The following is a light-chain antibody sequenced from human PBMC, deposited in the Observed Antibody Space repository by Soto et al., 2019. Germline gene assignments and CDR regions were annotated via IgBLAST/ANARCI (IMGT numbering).Light chain of an antibody. CDR2: EVN. CDR1: SSDIGLYNY. V-gene: IGLV2-14*01. J-gene: IGLJ1*01. Sequence: QSALSQPASMSGSPGQSITIPCSGASSDIGLYNYVSWYQHHPGKAPKLLISEVNIRPSGLSDRFSGSKAGNTASLTISGPQPEDEAYYYCSSLSTTSTPIVFGTGTKVPVL. CDR3: SSLSTTSTPIV.